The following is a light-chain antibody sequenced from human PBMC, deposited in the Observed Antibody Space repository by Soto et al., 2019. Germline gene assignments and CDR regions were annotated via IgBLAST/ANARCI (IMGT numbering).Light chain of an antibody. Sequence: QSVLTQPPSVSGPRGRRSGSPASGADSTIGAGYDLPWYQQLPGTPPKLLIHSNYLRASGVPDRFSASKSVTSGSLAIIGLQADDEADYYCQSYDTSLGDWVFGGGTKLTVL. J-gene: IGLJ3*02. CDR3: QSYDTSLGDWV. CDR2: SNY. CDR1: DSTIGAGYD. V-gene: IGLV1-40*01.